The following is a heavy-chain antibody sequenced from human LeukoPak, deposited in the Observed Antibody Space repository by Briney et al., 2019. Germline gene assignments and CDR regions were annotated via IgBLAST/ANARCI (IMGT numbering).Heavy chain of an antibody. Sequence: GGSLRLSCAASGFTFSSYAMSWVRQAPGKGLEWVSAISGSGGSTYYADSVKGRFTISRDSSKTTLHLQINSLRVEDTAIYYCAKGPLLGSGYHPDCWGQGTLVIVSS. CDR1: GFTFSSYA. V-gene: IGHV3-23*01. CDR3: AKGPLLGSGYHPDC. J-gene: IGHJ4*02. CDR2: ISGSGGST. D-gene: IGHD3-22*01.